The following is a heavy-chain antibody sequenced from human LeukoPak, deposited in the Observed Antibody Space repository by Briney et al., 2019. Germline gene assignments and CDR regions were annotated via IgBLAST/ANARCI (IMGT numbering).Heavy chain of an antibody. CDR3: AKEPYDSSGYYYEYYYGMDV. D-gene: IGHD3-22*01. V-gene: IGHV3-23*01. J-gene: IGHJ6*02. Sequence: GGSLRLSCAASGFTFSRYAMSWVRQAPGKGLEWVSAISGSGGSTYYADSVKGRFTISRDNSKNTLYLQMNSLRAEDTAVYYCAKEPYDSSGYYYEYYYGMDVWGQGTTVTVSS. CDR1: GFTFSRYA. CDR2: ISGSGGST.